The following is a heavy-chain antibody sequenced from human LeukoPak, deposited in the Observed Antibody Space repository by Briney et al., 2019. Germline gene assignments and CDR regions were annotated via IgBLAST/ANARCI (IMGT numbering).Heavy chain of an antibody. D-gene: IGHD6-13*01. Sequence: ASVKVSCRASGYTFTGYYMHWVRQAPGQGLEWMGRINPNSGGTNYAQKFQGRVTMTRDTSISTAYMELSRLRSDDTAVYYCARDGLRIRSRWPTPTYYFDYWGQGTLVTVSS. CDR1: GYTFTGYY. J-gene: IGHJ4*02. CDR2: INPNSGGT. V-gene: IGHV1-2*06. CDR3: ARDGLRIRSRWPTPTYYFDY.